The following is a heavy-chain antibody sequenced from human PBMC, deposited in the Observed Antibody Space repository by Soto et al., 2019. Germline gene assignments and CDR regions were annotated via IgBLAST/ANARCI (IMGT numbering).Heavy chain of an antibody. J-gene: IGHJ4*02. D-gene: IGHD2-15*01. CDR1: GFTFSSYA. CDR3: VRDASGIRGYGH. Sequence: GGSLRLSCAASGFTFSSYAMHWVRQAPGKGLEWVAFISYDDGRNKYYADSVKGRFTISRDNSKNTLYLQMNSLRAEDTAVYYCVRDASGIRGYGHWGQGTLVTVSS. V-gene: IGHV3-30*03. CDR2: ISYDDGRNK.